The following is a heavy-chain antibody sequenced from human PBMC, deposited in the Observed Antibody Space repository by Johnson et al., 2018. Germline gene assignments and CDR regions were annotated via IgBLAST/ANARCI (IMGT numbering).Heavy chain of an antibody. Sequence: VQLVECGAEVKKPGESLKISCKGSGYSFTSYWIGWVRQMPGKGLEWMGIIYPGDSDTRYSPSFQRKVPPSADNSISTAYLQWSSLKASDTAMYYCARHDGRTGTTSYCYREVWGKGTTVTVS. CDR3: ARHDGRTGTTSYCYREV. D-gene: IGHD1-1*01. CDR1: GYSFTSYW. V-gene: IGHV5-51*01. CDR2: IYPGDSDT. J-gene: IGHJ6*03.